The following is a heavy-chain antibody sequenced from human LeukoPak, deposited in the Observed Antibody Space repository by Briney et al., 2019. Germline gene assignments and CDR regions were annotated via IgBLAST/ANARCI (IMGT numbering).Heavy chain of an antibody. V-gene: IGHV3-30*04. Sequence: PGRSLRLSCAASGFTFSSYAMHWVRQAPGKGLGWVAVISYDGSNKYYADSVKGRFTISRDNSKNTLYLQMNSLRAEDTAVYYCVRDSVAYTPGDAFDIWGQGTMVTVSS. CDR2: ISYDGSNK. CDR3: VRDSVAYTPGDAFDI. CDR1: GFTFSSYA. J-gene: IGHJ3*02. D-gene: IGHD3-16*01.